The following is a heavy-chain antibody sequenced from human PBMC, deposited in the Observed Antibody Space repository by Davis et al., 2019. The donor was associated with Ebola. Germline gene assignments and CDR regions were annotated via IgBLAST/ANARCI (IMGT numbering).Heavy chain of an antibody. Sequence: GGSLRLSCAASGFVFSSYVMSWVRRAPGKGLEWVSTLGLSADTYYADSVKGRFTISRDNSKNTLYLQMNNLRAEDTAVYYCAKTIGWLQQAGEEYFQHWGQGTQVTVSS. D-gene: IGHD5-24*01. CDR3: AKTIGWLQQAGEEYFQH. CDR1: GFVFSSYV. V-gene: IGHV3-23*01. J-gene: IGHJ1*01. CDR2: LGLSADT.